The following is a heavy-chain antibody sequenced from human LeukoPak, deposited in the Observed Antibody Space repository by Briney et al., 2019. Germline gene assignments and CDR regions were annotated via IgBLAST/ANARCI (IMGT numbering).Heavy chain of an antibody. D-gene: IGHD4-17*01. CDR1: GFTFSSYA. CDR2: ISYDGSNK. J-gene: IGHJ4*02. V-gene: IGHV3-30*04. CDR3: ARGSPCGDYVEYYFDY. Sequence: GGSLRLSCAASGFTFSSYAMSWVRQAPGKGLEWVAVISYDGSNKYYADSVKGRFTISRDNSKNTLYLQMNSLRAEDTAVYYCARGSPCGDYVEYYFDYWGQGTLVTVSS.